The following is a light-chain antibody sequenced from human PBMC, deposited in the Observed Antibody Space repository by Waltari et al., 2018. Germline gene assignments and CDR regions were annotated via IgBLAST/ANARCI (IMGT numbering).Light chain of an antibody. CDR2: EVS. V-gene: IGLV2-23*02. CDR1: SSDVGSYNL. Sequence: QSTLTQPASVSGSPGQSITISCTGTSSDVGSYNLVSWYQQHPGKAPKLMIYEVSKRPSGVSNRFSGSTSGNTASLTISGLQAEDEADYYCCSYAGSSTFHVVFGGGTKLTVL. CDR3: CSYAGSSTFHVV. J-gene: IGLJ2*01.